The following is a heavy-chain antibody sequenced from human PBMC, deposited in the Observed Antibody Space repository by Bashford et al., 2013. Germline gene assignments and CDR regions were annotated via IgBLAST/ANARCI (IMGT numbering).Heavy chain of an antibody. D-gene: IGHD1-1*01. V-gene: IGHV3-23*01. CDR3: ARSALRAWKYDFDY. J-gene: IGHJ4*02. Sequence: GGSLRLSCAASGFTFSSYALNWVRQAPGKGLEWVATISDTGANIYYADSVKGRFAISRDNSKNTLFLQLNSLRAEDTAVYYCARSALRAWKYDFDYWGQGTVVTVSS. CDR2: ISDTGANI. CDR1: GFTFSSYA.